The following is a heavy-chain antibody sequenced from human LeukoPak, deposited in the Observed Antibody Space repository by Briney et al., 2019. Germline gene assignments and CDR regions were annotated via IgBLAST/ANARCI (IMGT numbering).Heavy chain of an antibody. CDR2: ISSSGSTT. CDR3: VNGVRPGQVEELFQY. D-gene: IGHD3-10*01. Sequence: GGSLRLSCAASGFTFSSYGMNWVRQAPGKGLEWVSYISSSGSTTYYADSVKGRFTISRDNAKNSLYLQMNSLRAEDTAVYYCVNGVRPGQVEELFQYWGQGTLLTVSS. V-gene: IGHV3-48*01. J-gene: IGHJ4*02. CDR1: GFTFSSYG.